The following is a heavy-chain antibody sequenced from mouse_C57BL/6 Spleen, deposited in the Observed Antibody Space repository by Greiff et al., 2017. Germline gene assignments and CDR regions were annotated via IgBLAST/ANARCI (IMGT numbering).Heavy chain of an antibody. CDR1: GFSLTSYG. V-gene: IGHV2-5*01. D-gene: IGHD1-1*01. CDR3: ARYYYGSSFRYFDV. CDR2: IWRGGST. J-gene: IGHJ1*03. Sequence: VQLQQSGPGLVQPSQSLSITCTVSGFSLTSYGVHWVRQSPGKGLEWLGVIWRGGSTDYNAAFMSRLSITKDNSKSQVFFKMNSLQADDTAIYYCARYYYGSSFRYFDVWGTGTTVTVSS.